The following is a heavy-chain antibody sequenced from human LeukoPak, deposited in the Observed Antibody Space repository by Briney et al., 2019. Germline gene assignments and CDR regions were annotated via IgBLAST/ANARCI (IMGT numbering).Heavy chain of an antibody. CDR1: GFTFSSYW. Sequence: PGGSLRLSCAASGFTFSSYWMSWVRQAPGKGLEWVANIKQDGSEKYYVDSVKGRFTISRDNAKNSLYLQMNSLRAEDTAVYYCARMVEWSYPLYYYYHGMDVWGQGTTVTVSS. CDR3: ARMVEWSYPLYYYYHGMDV. D-gene: IGHD3-3*01. CDR2: IKQDGSEK. V-gene: IGHV3-7*01. J-gene: IGHJ6*02.